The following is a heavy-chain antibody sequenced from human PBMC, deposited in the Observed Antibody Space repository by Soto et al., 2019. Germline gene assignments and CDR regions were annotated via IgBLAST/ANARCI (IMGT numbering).Heavy chain of an antibody. CDR1: GGSISSGDYS. CDR2: IYYSGST. J-gene: IGHJ4*02. D-gene: IGHD3-22*01. CDR3: ARVRDYYDSRSSCYFDF. V-gene: IGHV4-30-4*01. Sequence: SETLSLTCTVCGGSISSGDYSWRWIRQSPGKGLEWIGYIYYSGSTYSNPSLKSRVTISVETSKNQFSLKLSSVTAAETAVYYCARVRDYYDSRSSCYFDFWGQGILVTVSS.